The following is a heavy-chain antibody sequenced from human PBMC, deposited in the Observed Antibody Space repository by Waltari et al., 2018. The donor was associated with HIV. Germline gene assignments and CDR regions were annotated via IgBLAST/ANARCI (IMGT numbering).Heavy chain of an antibody. CDR3: ARGIFGGNPGY. V-gene: IGHV4-59*01. D-gene: IGHD2-15*01. CDR1: GGYITSYI. J-gene: IGHJ4*02. CDR2: IHSTGST. Sequence: LQLRESGPGLVKPLETVALNCSVSGGYITSYIWSWYRQPPAKGLECMGYIHSTGSTNYIPSLYSRVTISVDTSKTFFSLHLNSVTAADTAIYYCARGIFGGNPGYWGRGTLITVSS.